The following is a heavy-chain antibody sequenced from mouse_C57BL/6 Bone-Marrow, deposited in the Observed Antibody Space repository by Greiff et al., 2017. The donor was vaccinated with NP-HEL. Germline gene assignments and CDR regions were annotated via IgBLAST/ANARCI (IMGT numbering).Heavy chain of an antibody. CDR1: GFNIKDDY. J-gene: IGHJ2*01. CDR2: IDPENGDT. CDR3: TTRGSIYYYGRRMYYFDY. V-gene: IGHV14-4*01. D-gene: IGHD1-1*01. Sequence: EVQLQQSGAELVRPGASVKLSCTASGFNIKDDYMHWVKQRPEQGLELIGWIDPENGDTAYASKFQGKATITADTSSNTAYLQLSSLTSEDTAVYYCTTRGSIYYYGRRMYYFDYWGQGTTLTVSS.